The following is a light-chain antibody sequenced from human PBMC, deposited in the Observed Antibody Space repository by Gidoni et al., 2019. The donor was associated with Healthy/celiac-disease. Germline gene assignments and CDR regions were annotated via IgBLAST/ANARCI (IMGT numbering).Light chain of an antibody. V-gene: IGKV3-15*01. Sequence: RGMAQAPATLAVSPGARATLSCKASQSVSSNFAWSQQKPGPAPRLLIYGASTRATGFPARFSGSGSGTEFTLTISSLQSEDFAVYYCQQYNHWPVLYTFGQGTKLEIK. J-gene: IGKJ2*01. CDR1: QSVSSN. CDR3: QQYNHWPVLYT. CDR2: GAS.